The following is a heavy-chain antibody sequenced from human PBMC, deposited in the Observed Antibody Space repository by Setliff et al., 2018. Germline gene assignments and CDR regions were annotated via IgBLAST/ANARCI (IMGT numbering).Heavy chain of an antibody. V-gene: IGHV3-30*02. CDR3: AKDIVVVPAATFDFWSGSYYMDV. CDR1: EFTFSSYG. D-gene: IGHD2-2*01. J-gene: IGHJ6*03. Sequence: GGSLRLSCAASEFTFSSYGMYWVRQAPGKGLEWVAVIWYDGRTKYYADSVKGRFTISRDNSKNTLFLQMTSLRPEDTAVYYCAKDIVVVPAATFDFWSGSYYMDVWGKGTTVTVSS. CDR2: IWYDGRTK.